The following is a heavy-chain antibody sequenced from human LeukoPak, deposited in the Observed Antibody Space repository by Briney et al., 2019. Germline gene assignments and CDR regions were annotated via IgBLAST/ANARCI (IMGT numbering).Heavy chain of an antibody. CDR3: AKLCSGSSCYSAFDI. Sequence: GGSLRLSCAASGFTFSTYALNWVRQAPGKGLEWVSGISNSGSSTYYTDSVKGRFTISRDNSKNTLYLQMNSLRAEDTAVYYCAKLCSGSSCYSAFDIWGQGTMVTVSS. CDR1: GFTFSTYA. J-gene: IGHJ3*02. V-gene: IGHV3-23*01. D-gene: IGHD2-15*01. CDR2: ISNSGSST.